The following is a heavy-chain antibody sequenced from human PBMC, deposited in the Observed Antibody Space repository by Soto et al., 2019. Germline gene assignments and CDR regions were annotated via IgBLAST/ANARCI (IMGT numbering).Heavy chain of an antibody. CDR2: IYYSGST. Sequence: SETLSLTCTVSGGSISSGGYYWSWVRQHPGKGLEWIGYIYYSGSTYYNPSLKSRVTISVDTSKNQFSLKLSSVTAADTAVYYCARDGRTYYDFWSGYYRANGGYGMDVWGQGTTVTVSS. V-gene: IGHV4-31*03. CDR1: GGSISSGGYY. D-gene: IGHD3-3*01. CDR3: ARDGRTYYDFWSGYYRANGGYGMDV. J-gene: IGHJ6*02.